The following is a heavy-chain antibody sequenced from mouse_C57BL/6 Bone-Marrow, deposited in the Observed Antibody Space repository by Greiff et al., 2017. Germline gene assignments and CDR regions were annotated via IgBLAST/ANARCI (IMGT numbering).Heavy chain of an antibody. D-gene: IGHD1-1*01. V-gene: IGHV1-56*01. J-gene: IGHJ2*01. CDR1: GYTFTGHW. Sequence: VQLQQSGPELVRPGASVKISCKAPGYTFTGHWMQWVRQRPGQGLEWIGEIFPGSGSTSYNEKFKGKATLTVDTSSSTAYMQLSSLTSEDSAVYVCASAYYYGSSYFDYWGQGTTLTVSS. CDR2: IFPGSGST. CDR3: ASAYYYGSSYFDY.